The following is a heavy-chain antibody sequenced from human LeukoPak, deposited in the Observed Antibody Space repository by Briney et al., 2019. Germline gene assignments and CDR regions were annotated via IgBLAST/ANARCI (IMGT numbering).Heavy chain of an antibody. D-gene: IGHD4-23*01. CDR3: AKPTGGNGWSYAFDI. CDR2: ISYDGSNK. J-gene: IGHJ4*02. V-gene: IGHV3-30-3*01. Sequence: GGSLRLSCAASGFTFSSYAMHWVRQAPGKGLEWVAVISYDGSNKYYADSVRGRFTISRDNSKNTLYLQMNSLRAEDTAVYYCAKPTGGNGWSYAFDIWGQGTLVTVSS. CDR1: GFTFSSYA.